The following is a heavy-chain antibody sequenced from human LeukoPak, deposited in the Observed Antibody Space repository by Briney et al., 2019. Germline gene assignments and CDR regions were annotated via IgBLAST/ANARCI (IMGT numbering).Heavy chain of an antibody. CDR2: ISHTGST. CDR1: SESFNGYY. CDR3: ARGLGSGWYPYFDY. Sequence: SETLSLTCAVYSESFNGYYWTWIRQPPGKGLEWIGEISHTGSTISNPSLKSRVTISVDTSDNQFSLRLNSVTAADTAVYYCARGLGSGWYPYFDYWGQGMVVTVSS. J-gene: IGHJ4*02. D-gene: IGHD6-19*01. V-gene: IGHV4-34*01.